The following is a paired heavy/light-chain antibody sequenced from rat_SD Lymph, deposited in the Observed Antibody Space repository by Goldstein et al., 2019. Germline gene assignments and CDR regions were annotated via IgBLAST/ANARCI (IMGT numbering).Heavy chain of an antibody. V-gene: IGHV9-4*01. Sequence: QIQLVQSGPELKKPGESVKISCKASGYTFTDYAMHWVKQAPGKGLKWMGWINTYTGKPTYADDFKGRFVFSLEASASTANLQISNLKNEDTATYFCARREITTGRTGRHWFAYWGQGTLVTVSS. CDR3: ARREITTGRTGRHWFAY. J-gene: IGHJ3*01. D-gene: IGHD1-10*01. CDR1: GYTFTDYA. CDR2: INTYTGKP.
Light chain of an antibody. V-gene: IGKV3S8*01. Sequence: DTVLTQSPALAVSPGERVTISCRASESVSTLMHWYQQKPGQQPKLLIYKASNLASGVPARFSGSGSGTDFTFTIDPVEADDIATYYCHQSWNSPDTFGAGTKLELK. CDR2: KAS. J-gene: IGKJ2-2*01. CDR3: HQSWNSPDT. CDR1: ESVSTL.